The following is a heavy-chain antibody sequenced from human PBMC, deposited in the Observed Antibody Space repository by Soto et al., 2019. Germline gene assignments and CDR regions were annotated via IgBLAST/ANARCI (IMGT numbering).Heavy chain of an antibody. Sequence: ASVKVSCKVSGHTLTELSMHWVRQAPGKGLEWMGGFDPEDGETIYAQKFQGRVTMTEDTSTDTAYMELSSLRSEDTAVYYCATTGLPGYYGSGSYYPTFYFSGQGTLVTVSS. CDR1: GHTLTELS. D-gene: IGHD3-10*01. CDR2: FDPEDGET. J-gene: IGHJ4*02. CDR3: ATTGLPGYYGSGSYYPTFYF. V-gene: IGHV1-24*01.